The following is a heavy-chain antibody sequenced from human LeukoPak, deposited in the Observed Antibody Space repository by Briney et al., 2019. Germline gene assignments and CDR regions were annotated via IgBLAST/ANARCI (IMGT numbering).Heavy chain of an antibody. J-gene: IGHJ5*02. CDR2: ISYDGSNK. Sequence: PGGSLRLSCAASGFTFSSYAMHWVRQAPGKGLEWVAVISYDGSNKYYADSVKGRFTISRDNSKNTLYLQMNSLRAEDTAVYYCAKDFYIEGYDEPLDPWGQGTLVTVSS. D-gene: IGHD2/OR15-2a*01. CDR1: GFTFSSYA. CDR3: AKDFYIEGYDEPLDP. V-gene: IGHV3-30-3*01.